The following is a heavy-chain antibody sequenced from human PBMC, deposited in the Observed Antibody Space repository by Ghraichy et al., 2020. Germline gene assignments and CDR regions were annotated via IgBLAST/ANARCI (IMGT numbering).Heavy chain of an antibody. CDR1: GFTFSHYA. Sequence: GGSLRLSCTVSGFTFSHYAMSWVRQAPGKGLEWVSAISGSGGGTKYADSVKGRFTISRDNSKNTLYLQMTSPRAEDTAVYYCAKDRANPDITMIVVTVSGCFDIWGQGTLVTVSS. D-gene: IGHD3-22*01. CDR3: AKDRANPDITMIVVTVSGCFDI. J-gene: IGHJ4*02. CDR2: ISGSGGGT. V-gene: IGHV3-23*01.